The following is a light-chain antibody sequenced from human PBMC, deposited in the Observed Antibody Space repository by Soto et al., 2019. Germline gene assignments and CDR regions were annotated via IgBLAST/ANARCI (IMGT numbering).Light chain of an antibody. Sequence: QAVVTQEPSLTVSPGGTVTLTCGSSSGAVTSGHYPYWFQQKPGQAPRTLIYDTSNKHSWTPARFSGSLLGGKAALTLSGAQPEDEAEYYCLFSDTGARRVFGGGTKLTVL. CDR1: SGAVTSGHY. CDR3: LFSDTGARRV. J-gene: IGLJ3*02. CDR2: DTS. V-gene: IGLV7-46*01.